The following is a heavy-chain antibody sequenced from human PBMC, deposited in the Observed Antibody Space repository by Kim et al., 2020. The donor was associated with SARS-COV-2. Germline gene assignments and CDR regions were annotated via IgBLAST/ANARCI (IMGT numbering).Heavy chain of an antibody. D-gene: IGHD4-17*01. V-gene: IGHV4-59*09. Sequence: NHSLKSRVTISVDTSKNQFSLKLSSVTAADTAVYYCARGDGGEVEGWFDPWGQGTLVTVSS. CDR3: ARGDGGEVEGWFDP. J-gene: IGHJ5*02.